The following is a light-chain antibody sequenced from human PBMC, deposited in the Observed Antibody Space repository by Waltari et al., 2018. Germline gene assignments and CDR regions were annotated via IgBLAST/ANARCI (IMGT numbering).Light chain of an antibody. J-gene: IGKJ4*01. CDR2: DAS. CDR3: QHRANWPLT. CDR1: QSISTY. Sequence: EIVLTQSPATLSLSPGARATFPCRASQSISTYLGWYQQKPGQAPRLLIYDASKRATDIPARVSGSGSGTDFTLAISSLEPEDFAVYYCQHRANWPLTFGGGTKVEIK. V-gene: IGKV3-11*01.